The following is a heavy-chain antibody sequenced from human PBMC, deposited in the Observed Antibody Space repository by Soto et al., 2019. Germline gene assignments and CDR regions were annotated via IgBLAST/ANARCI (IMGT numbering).Heavy chain of an antibody. CDR3: ASPKERIAVAATDY. Sequence: EVQLVESGGGLVQPGGSLRLSCAASGFTFSSYSMTWVRQAPGKGPEWVSSISGSSSFIYYADSVKGRFTISRDNAKNSLFLQMNSLRGEDTAIYYCASPKERIAVAATDYWGQGTLVTVSS. J-gene: IGHJ4*02. V-gene: IGHV3-21*06. CDR1: GFTFSSYS. CDR2: ISGSSSFI. D-gene: IGHD6-19*01.